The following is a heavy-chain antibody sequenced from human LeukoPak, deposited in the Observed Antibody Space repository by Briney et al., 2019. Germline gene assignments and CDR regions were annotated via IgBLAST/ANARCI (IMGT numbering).Heavy chain of an antibody. D-gene: IGHD6-13*01. CDR2: IFYSGTT. V-gene: IGHV4-39*01. CDR3: AGPAYTSTWPFDY. J-gene: IGHJ4*02. Sequence: PSETLSLTCTVSGGSISSSSYYWGWIRQPPGKGLEWIGSIFYSGTTYYDPSLKSRVTMSVDTSKNQFSLKLSSVSAADTAVYYCAGPAYTSTWPFDYWGQGTLVTVSS. CDR1: GGSISSSSYY.